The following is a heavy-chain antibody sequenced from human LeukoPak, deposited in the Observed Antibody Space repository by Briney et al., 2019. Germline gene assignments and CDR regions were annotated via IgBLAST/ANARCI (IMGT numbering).Heavy chain of an antibody. Sequence: PGGSLRLSCAASGFTFSSYSMNWVRQAPGKGLEWVSYISSSSSTIYYADSVKGRFTISRDNSKNTLYLQMNSLRAEDTAVYYCARDPLSYYYDSSGSWGQGTLVTVSS. V-gene: IGHV3-48*01. CDR1: GFTFSSYS. CDR2: ISSSSSTI. J-gene: IGHJ5*02. D-gene: IGHD3-22*01. CDR3: ARDPLSYYYDSSGS.